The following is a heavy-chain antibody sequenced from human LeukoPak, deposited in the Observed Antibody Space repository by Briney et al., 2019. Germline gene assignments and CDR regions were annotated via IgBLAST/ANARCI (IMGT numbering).Heavy chain of an antibody. Sequence: GGSLRLSCAASGFTFSSYAMSWVRQAPGKGLEWVSAISGSGGSTYYADSVKGRFTISRDNSKNTLYLQMNSLRAEDTAVYYCAKGSGYDFWGGYRRAFDIWGQGTMVTVSS. J-gene: IGHJ3*02. V-gene: IGHV3-23*01. CDR1: GFTFSSYA. CDR2: ISGSGGST. D-gene: IGHD3-3*01. CDR3: AKGSGYDFWGGYRRAFDI.